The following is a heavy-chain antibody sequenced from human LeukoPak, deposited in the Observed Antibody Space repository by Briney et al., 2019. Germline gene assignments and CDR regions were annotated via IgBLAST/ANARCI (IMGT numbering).Heavy chain of an antibody. V-gene: IGHV3-23*01. J-gene: IGHJ4*02. CDR1: GFALRTYA. CDR3: AGTSYYFDY. CDR2: ISGRADST. D-gene: IGHD1-1*01. Sequence: PGGSLRLSCAASGFALRTYAMSWVRQAPGKGLEWVSRISGRADSTYYADSVKGRFTISRDNSKNTLYLQMSSPRAEDTAVYYCAGTSYYFDYWGQGTLVTVSS.